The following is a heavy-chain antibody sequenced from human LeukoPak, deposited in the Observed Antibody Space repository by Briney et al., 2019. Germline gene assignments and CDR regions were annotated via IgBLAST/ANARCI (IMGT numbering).Heavy chain of an antibody. J-gene: IGHJ4*02. CDR2: ISYDGSNK. Sequence: HSGGSLRLSCAASGFTFSSYAMHWVRQAPGKGLEWVAVISYDGSNKYYADSVKGRFTISRDNSKNTLYLQMNSLRAEDTAVYYCARVHHWYSGSYYDYWGQGTLVTVPS. CDR3: ARVHHWYSGSYYDY. V-gene: IGHV3-30*04. D-gene: IGHD1-26*01. CDR1: GFTFSSYA.